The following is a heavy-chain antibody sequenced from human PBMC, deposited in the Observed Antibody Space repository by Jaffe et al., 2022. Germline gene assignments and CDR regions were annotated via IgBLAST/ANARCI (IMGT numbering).Heavy chain of an antibody. CDR2: ISGSGGST. J-gene: IGHJ4*02. Sequence: EVQLLESGGGLVQPGGSLRLSCAASGFTFSSYAMSWVRQAPGKGLEWVSAISGSGGSTYYADSVKGRFTISRDNSKNTLYLQMNSLRAEDTAVYYCAKDPPRDIVVVPAAIGDYWGQGTLVTVSS. V-gene: IGHV3-23*01. D-gene: IGHD2-2*02. CDR3: AKDPPRDIVVVPAAIGDY. CDR1: GFTFSSYA.